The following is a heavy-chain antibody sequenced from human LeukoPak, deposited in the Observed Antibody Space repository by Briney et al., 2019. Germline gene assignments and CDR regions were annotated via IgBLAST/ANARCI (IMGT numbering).Heavy chain of an antibody. D-gene: IGHD3-9*01. Sequence: GASVKVSCKASGYTFTGYYMYWVRQAPGQGLEWMGWINPNSGVTNYAQKFQGRVTMTRDTSISTAYMELSGLRSDDTAVYYCARLGISFYDILTAYYLDPWGQGTLVTVSS. J-gene: IGHJ5*02. CDR2: INPNSGVT. V-gene: IGHV1-2*02. CDR1: GYTFTGYY. CDR3: ARLGISFYDILTAYYLDP.